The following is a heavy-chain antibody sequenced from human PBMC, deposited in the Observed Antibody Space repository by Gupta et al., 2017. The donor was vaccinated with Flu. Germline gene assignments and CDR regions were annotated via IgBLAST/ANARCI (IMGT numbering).Heavy chain of an antibody. Sequence: EVQLLESGGGLVQPGGYLRLSCAASGFTFSRYAMSWVRQAPGKGLEWVSAISGSGGSTYYADSVKGRFTISRDNSKNTLYLQMNSLRAEDTAVYYCAKGPARDSYGFWYFDLWGRGTLVTVSS. J-gene: IGHJ2*01. CDR3: AKGPARDSYGFWYFDL. CDR1: GFTFSRYA. V-gene: IGHV3-23*01. CDR2: ISGSGGST. D-gene: IGHD5-18*01.